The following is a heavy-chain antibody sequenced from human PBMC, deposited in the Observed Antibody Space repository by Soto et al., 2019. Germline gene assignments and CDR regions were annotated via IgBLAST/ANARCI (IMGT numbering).Heavy chain of an antibody. Sequence: SVKVSCKASGGTFSSYAISWVRQAPGQGLEWMGGIIPIFGTANYAQKFQGRVTITADKSTSTAYMELSSLRSEDTAVYYCALVRGDTDMLMIDFWRYGTLVTV. CDR3: ALVRGDTDMLMIDF. J-gene: IGHJ4*01. D-gene: IGHD5-18*01. CDR1: GGTFSSYA. CDR2: IIPIFGTA. V-gene: IGHV1-69*06.